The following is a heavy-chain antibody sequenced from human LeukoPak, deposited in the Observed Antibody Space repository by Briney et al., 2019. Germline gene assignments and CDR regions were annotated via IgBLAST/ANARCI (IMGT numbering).Heavy chain of an antibody. Sequence: PGGSLRLSCAASGFPSSYYWMHWVRQAPGKGLVWVSRIDGDGSSTSYADSVKGRFSISRDNAKNTVYLQMDSLRAEDTAVYYCARVGRLQSFDAFDIWGQGTTVTVSS. CDR1: GFPSSYYW. V-gene: IGHV3-74*01. CDR2: IDGDGSST. CDR3: ARVGRLQSFDAFDI. D-gene: IGHD4-11*01. J-gene: IGHJ3*02.